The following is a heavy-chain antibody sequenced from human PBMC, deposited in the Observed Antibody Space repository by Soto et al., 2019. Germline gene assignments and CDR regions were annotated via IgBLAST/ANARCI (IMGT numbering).Heavy chain of an antibody. V-gene: IGHV3-33*01. J-gene: IGHJ4*02. Sequence: QVQLVESGGGVVQPGRSLRLSCAASGFTFSSYGMHWVRQAPGKGLEWVAVIWYDGSNKYYADSVKGRFNISRDNSKNSLYLQMKSLRAEDTAVYYCARDRDDYGDYWGPATLVTVSS. CDR2: IWYDGSNK. CDR1: GFTFSSYG. CDR3: ARDRDDYGDY. D-gene: IGHD2-21*01.